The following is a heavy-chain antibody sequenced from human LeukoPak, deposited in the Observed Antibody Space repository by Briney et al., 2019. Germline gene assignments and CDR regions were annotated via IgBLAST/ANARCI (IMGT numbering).Heavy chain of an antibody. Sequence: GRSLRLSCAASGFTFDDYAMHSVRQAPGKGLEWVSGISWNSGSIGYADSVQGRFTICRDNAKNSLYLQMNSLRAEDTALYYCAKGSRAVVAATPPYYYYGMDVWGQGTTVTVSS. CDR2: ISWNSGSI. D-gene: IGHD2-15*01. CDR1: GFTFDDYA. J-gene: IGHJ6*02. CDR3: AKGSRAVVAATPPYYYYGMDV. V-gene: IGHV3-9*01.